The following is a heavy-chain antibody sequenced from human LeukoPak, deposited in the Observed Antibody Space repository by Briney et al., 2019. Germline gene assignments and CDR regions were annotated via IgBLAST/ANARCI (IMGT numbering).Heavy chain of an antibody. CDR3: ARGRSGYDYYFEY. V-gene: IGHV4-59*01. J-gene: IGHJ4*02. CDR2: IYYSGST. Sequence: SETLSLTCTVSGGSISSYYWSWIRPPPGKGLEWIGYIYYSGSTNVNPSLKSRVTISIDTSKNQFSLKLSSVTAADTAVYYCARGRSGYDYYFEYWGQGTLVTVSS. CDR1: GGSISSYY. D-gene: IGHD5-12*01.